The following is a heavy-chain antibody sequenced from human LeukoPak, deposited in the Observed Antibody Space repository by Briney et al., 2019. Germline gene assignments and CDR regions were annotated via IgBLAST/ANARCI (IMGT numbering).Heavy chain of an antibody. V-gene: IGHV3-21*01. CDR3: AGVEMATTTPFDY. D-gene: IGHD5-24*01. J-gene: IGHJ4*02. CDR1: GFTFSSYS. CDR2: ISSSSSYI. Sequence: GGSLRLSCAASGFTFSSYSMNWVRQAPGKGLGWVSSISSSSSYIYYADSVKGRFTISRDNAKNSLYLQMNSLRAEDTAVYYCAGVEMATTTPFDYWGQGTLVTVSS.